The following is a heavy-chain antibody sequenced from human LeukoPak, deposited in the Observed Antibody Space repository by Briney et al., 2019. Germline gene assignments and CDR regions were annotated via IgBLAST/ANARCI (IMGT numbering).Heavy chain of an antibody. CDR3: ARVPPTVTYYFDY. CDR2: MNPNSGNT. V-gene: IGHV1-8*01. D-gene: IGHD4-17*01. J-gene: IGHJ4*02. CDR1: GYTFTSYD. Sequence: ASVKVSCTASGYTFTSYDINWVRQATGQGLEWMGWMNPNSGNTGYAQKFQGRVTMTRNTSISTAHMELSSLRSEDTAVYYCARVPPTVTYYFDYWGQGTLVTVSS.